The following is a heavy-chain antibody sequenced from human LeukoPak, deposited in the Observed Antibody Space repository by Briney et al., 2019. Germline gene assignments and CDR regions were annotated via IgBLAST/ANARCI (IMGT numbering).Heavy chain of an antibody. CDR1: GGTLSSYA. D-gene: IGHD3-22*01. CDR3: ATQTYYYDSSGYYGIYFDY. J-gene: IGHJ4*02. Sequence: ASVKVSCKASGGTLSSYAISWVRQAPGQGLEWMGRIIPIFGTANYAQKFQGRVTITTDESTSTAYMELSSLRSEDTAVYYCATQTYYYDSSGYYGIYFDYWGQGTLVTVSS. CDR2: IIPIFGTA. V-gene: IGHV1-69*05.